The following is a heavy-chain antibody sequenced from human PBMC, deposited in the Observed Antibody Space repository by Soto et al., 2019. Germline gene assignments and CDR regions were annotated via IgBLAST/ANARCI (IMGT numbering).Heavy chain of an antibody. CDR1: GFSFASFA. CDR2: ISGSDGKT. Sequence: GGSLRLSCTTSGFSFASFAMTWVRQAPGKGLEWVATISGSDGKTYYADSVKGRFSISRDTSRNTLYLQMNSLRADDTAIYYCAKWSYLDYWGQGTRVPSPQ. V-gene: IGHV3-23*01. D-gene: IGHD3-3*01. CDR3: AKWSYLDY. J-gene: IGHJ4*02.